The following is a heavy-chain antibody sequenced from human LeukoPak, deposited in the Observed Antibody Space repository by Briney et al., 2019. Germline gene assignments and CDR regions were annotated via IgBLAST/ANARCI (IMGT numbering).Heavy chain of an antibody. V-gene: IGHV1-69*13. CDR3: ATTRGQLLIADDAFDI. Sequence: SVKVSCKASGGTFSSYAISWVRQAPGQGLEWMGGIIPIFGTANYARKFQGRVTITADESTSTAYMELSSLRSEDTAVYYCATTRGQLLIADDAFDIWGQGTMVTVSS. CDR1: GGTFSSYA. J-gene: IGHJ3*02. CDR2: IIPIFGTA. D-gene: IGHD2-2*01.